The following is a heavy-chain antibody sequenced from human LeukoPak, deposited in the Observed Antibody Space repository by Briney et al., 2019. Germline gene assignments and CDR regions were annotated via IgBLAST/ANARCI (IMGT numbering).Heavy chain of an antibody. J-gene: IGHJ4*02. CDR3: ARVFGSRSDY. Sequence: GGSPRLSCAASGFTVSSNYMSWVRQAPGKGLEWVSVVYSGGSTYYADSVKGRFTISRDNSKNTLYLQMNSLRAEDTAVYYCARVFGSRSDYWGQGTLVTVSS. CDR1: GFTVSSNY. CDR2: VYSGGST. D-gene: IGHD3-3*01. V-gene: IGHV3-66*01.